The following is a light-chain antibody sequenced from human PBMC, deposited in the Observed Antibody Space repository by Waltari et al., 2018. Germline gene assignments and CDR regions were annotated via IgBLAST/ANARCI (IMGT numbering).Light chain of an antibody. CDR3: QQYDAWPPFT. CDR2: GAS. CDR1: QSVSSN. J-gene: IGKJ3*01. V-gene: IGKV3-15*01. Sequence: EIVMAQSPATLSVSPGERATLSCRASQSVSSNLAWYQQKPGQAPRLLSYGASTGATGIPARFSGSGSGTEFTLTISSLQSEDFAVYYCQQYDAWPPFTFGPGTKVGIK.